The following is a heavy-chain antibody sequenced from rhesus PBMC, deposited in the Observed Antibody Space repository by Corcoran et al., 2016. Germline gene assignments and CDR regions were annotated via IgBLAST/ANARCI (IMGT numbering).Heavy chain of an antibody. D-gene: IGHD4-29*01. V-gene: IGHV3-54*02. J-gene: IGHJ2*01. Sequence: EVQLVESGGGLVQPGGSLRLSCAASGFTFSSYGMHWVRQVPGKGLEWVAVISYDGSKKYYAESLKSRFNISRDNSKNILYLQMNNLKLEDTAVYYCASGGYGSSHYYYFDLWGPGTPITISS. CDR2: ISYDGSKK. CDR3: ASGGYGSSHYYYFDL. CDR1: GFTFSSYG.